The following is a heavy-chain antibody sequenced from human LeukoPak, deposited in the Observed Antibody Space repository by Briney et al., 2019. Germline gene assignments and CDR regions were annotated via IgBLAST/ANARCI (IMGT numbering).Heavy chain of an antibody. J-gene: IGHJ4*02. Sequence: GGFRILSCAASGITVSSNYISLGRQAAGEGVGWVAVIYSGGSTYYADSVKGRFTISRDNSKNTLYLQMNSLRAEYTAVYYCAKDKAVGPISGYFDYWGQGTLVTVSS. V-gene: IGHV3-66*01. D-gene: IGHD1-26*01. CDR3: AKDKAVGPISGYFDY. CDR1: GITVSSNY. CDR2: IYSGGST.